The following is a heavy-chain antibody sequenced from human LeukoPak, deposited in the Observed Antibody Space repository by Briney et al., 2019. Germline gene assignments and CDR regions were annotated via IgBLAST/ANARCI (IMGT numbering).Heavy chain of an antibody. D-gene: IGHD3-3*01. CDR1: GFTFSSYA. V-gene: IGHV3-23*01. CDR3: AKDWQEWPSYGMDG. J-gene: IGHJ6*02. Sequence: GGSLRLSCAASGFTFSSYAMSWVRQAPGKGLEWLSAISGSGGSTYYADSVKGRFTISRDNSKNTLYLQMSSLRAEDTAVYYCAKDWQEWPSYGMDGGGQGTTVTVS. CDR2: ISGSGGST.